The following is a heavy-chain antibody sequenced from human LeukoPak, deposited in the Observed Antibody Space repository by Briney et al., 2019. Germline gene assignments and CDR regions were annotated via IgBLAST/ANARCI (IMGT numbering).Heavy chain of an antibody. CDR3: ARHGVAVDDNAWFDP. V-gene: IGHV4-39*01. CDR1: GGSISSSSYY. J-gene: IGHJ5*02. Sequence: NPSETLSLTCTVSGGSISSSSYYWGWIRQPPGKGLEWIGSIYYSGGTYYNPSLKSRVTISVVTSKNQFSLKLSSVTAADTALFYCARHGVAVDDNAWFDPWGQGILVTVSS. D-gene: IGHD6-19*01. CDR2: IYYSGGT.